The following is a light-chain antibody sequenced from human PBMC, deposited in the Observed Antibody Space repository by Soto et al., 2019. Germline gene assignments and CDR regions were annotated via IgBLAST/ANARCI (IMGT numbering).Light chain of an antibody. Sequence: QSVLTQPPSVSAAPGQKVTISCSGSSSNIGNNYVSWYQQLPGTAPKLLIYENNKRPSGIPGRFSGSKSVTSATLGITGLQTGDEADYYCGTWDSSLSAVVFGGGTKLTVL. V-gene: IGLV1-51*02. CDR2: ENN. CDR3: GTWDSSLSAVV. CDR1: SSNIGNNY. J-gene: IGLJ2*01.